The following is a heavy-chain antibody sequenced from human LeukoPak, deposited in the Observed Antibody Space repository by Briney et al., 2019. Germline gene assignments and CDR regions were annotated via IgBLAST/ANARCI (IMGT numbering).Heavy chain of an antibody. Sequence: GSSVKVSCKASGGTFSSYAISWVRQAPGQGLEWMGWINPNSGGTNYAQKFQGRVTMTRDTSISTAYMELSRLRSDDTAVYYCAKTIGYSGYVWFDYWGQGTLVTVSS. CDR2: INPNSGGT. D-gene: IGHD5-12*01. CDR3: AKTIGYSGYVWFDY. V-gene: IGHV1-2*02. J-gene: IGHJ4*02. CDR1: GGTFSSYA.